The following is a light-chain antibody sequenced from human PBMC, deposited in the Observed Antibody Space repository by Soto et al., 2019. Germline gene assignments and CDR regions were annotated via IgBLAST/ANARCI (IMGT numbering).Light chain of an antibody. CDR1: QSISSY. Sequence: DIQMTQSPSSLSASVGDTVTIICGASQSISSYLNWYQQKPGKAPKLLIYAASSLKSGVPSRFSGSGSGTDFTLTISRLEPEDFATYYCQKYDSAPRTFGQGTKVDI. CDR3: QKYDSAPRT. J-gene: IGKJ1*01. V-gene: IGKV1-39*01. CDR2: AAS.